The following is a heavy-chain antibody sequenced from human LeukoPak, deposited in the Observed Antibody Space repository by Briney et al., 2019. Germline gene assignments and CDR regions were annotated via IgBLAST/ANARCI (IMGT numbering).Heavy chain of an antibody. D-gene: IGHD5-18*01. CDR2: VIPIFGTA. CDR1: GGTFSSYA. V-gene: IGHV1-69*05. CDR3: ARESGYNSYGYRYWFDP. Sequence: SVKVSCKASGGTFSSYAISWVRQAPGQGLEWMGGVIPIFGTANYAQKFRGRVTITTDESTSTAYMELSSLRSEDTAVYYCARESGYNSYGYRYWFDPWGQGTLVTVSS. J-gene: IGHJ5*02.